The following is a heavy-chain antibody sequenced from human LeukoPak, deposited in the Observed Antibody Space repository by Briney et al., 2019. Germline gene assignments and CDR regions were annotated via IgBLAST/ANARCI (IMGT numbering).Heavy chain of an antibody. Sequence: ASVKVSCKASGGTFSSYAISWVRQAPGQGLEWMGGIIPIFGTANYAQKFQGRVTITADESTSTAYMELSSLRSDDTAVYYCARTMTTVTNYYYYYMDVWGKGTTVTVSS. D-gene: IGHD4-11*01. V-gene: IGHV1-69*01. CDR2: IIPIFGTA. CDR1: GGTFSSYA. J-gene: IGHJ6*03. CDR3: ARTMTTVTNYYYYYMDV.